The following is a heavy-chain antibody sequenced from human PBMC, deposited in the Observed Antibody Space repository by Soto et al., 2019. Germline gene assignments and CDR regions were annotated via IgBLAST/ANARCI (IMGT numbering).Heavy chain of an antibody. CDR1: GGSISSGGYY. V-gene: IGHV4-31*03. D-gene: IGHD3-3*01. CDR2: IYYSGST. CDR3: ARATYYDFWGGTPGYGMEV. Sequence: SETLSLTCTVSGGSISSGGYYWSWIRQHPGKGLEWIGYIYYSGSTYYNPSLKSRVTISVDTSKNQFSLKLSSVTAADTAVYYCARATYYDFWGGTPGYGMEVWGQWTTVTVS. J-gene: IGHJ6*02.